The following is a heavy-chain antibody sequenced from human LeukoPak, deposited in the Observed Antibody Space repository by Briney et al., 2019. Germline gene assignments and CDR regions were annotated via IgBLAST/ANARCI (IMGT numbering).Heavy chain of an antibody. CDR3: ARGGDTLFWYYYYMDV. V-gene: IGHV3-7*01. D-gene: IGHD3-3*01. CDR1: GFTFSSYW. CDR2: IKQDESEK. Sequence: PGGSLRLSCAASGFTFSSYWMSWVRQAPGKGLEWVANIKQDESEKYYVDSVKGRFTISRDNAKNSLYLQMNSLRAEDTAVYYCARGGDTLFWYYYYMDVWGKGTTVTVSS. J-gene: IGHJ6*03.